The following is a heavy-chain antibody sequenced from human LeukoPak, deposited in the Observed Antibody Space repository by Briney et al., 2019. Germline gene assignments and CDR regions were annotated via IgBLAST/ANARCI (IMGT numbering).Heavy chain of an antibody. CDR1: GFTFRRHW. CDR2: INGDGSAT. CDR3: ARVEEMATNTDY. V-gene: IGHV3-74*01. D-gene: IGHD5-24*01. J-gene: IGHJ4*02. Sequence: GGSLRLSCAASGFTFRRHWMHWVRQAPGKGLVWVSRINGDGSATYYADSVKGRFSISRDNPKNTLYLHMHSLRADDTAVYYCARVEEMATNTDYWGQGTLVTVSS.